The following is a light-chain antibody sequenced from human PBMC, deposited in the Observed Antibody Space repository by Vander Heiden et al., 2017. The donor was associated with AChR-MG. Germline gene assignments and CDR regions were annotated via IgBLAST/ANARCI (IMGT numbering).Light chain of an antibody. Sequence: QSALTQPPSASGAPGQSVTISCTGTSSHLTASNYVAWYRHHPNTAPKLIIYEITKRPSEVPDRFSGSKAGNTASLTVSGLQPEDEADYFCNSYAVDNTVVFGGGTRLTVL. CDR2: EIT. CDR1: SSHLTASNY. V-gene: IGLV2-8*01. CDR3: NSYAVDNTVV. J-gene: IGLJ2*01.